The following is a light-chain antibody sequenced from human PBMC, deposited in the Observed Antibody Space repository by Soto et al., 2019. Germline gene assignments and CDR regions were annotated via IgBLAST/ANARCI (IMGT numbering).Light chain of an antibody. CDR2: DAS. CDR3: QHNNGYSWT. Sequence: PMTQSPSTLSASVGDRVTITCLAIQSIRRWLAWYQQKPGKAPKVLIYDASSLESGVPSRFRGSGSGTEFTLTISSLQPDDFETYYCQHNNGYSWTFGEGTKVDIK. CDR1: QSIRRW. V-gene: IGKV1-5*01. J-gene: IGKJ1*01.